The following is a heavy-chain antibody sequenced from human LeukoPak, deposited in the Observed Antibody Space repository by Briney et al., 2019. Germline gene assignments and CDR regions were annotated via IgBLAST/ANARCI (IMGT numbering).Heavy chain of an antibody. CDR2: MIYSGRT. CDR1: GGSISSSTYS. V-gene: IGHV4-39*07. CDR3: ARVELGYCSGGYCYSDWFDP. Sequence: SETLSLTCTVSGGSISSSTYSWGWFRQPPGKGLEWIASMIYSGRTYYNPSLKSRVTISVDTSKNQVSLKLKSVTAADTAVYYCARVELGYCSGGYCYSDWFDPWGQGTLVTVSS. D-gene: IGHD2-15*01. J-gene: IGHJ5*02.